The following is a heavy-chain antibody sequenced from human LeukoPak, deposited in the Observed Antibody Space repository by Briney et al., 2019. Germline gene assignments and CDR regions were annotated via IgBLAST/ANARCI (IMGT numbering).Heavy chain of an antibody. J-gene: IGHJ4*02. CDR2: ISYSSSCR. Sequence: PGGSLRLSCAASGFTFSSYSMKWVRQSPGKGLEWVLYISYSSSCRYYADSVKGRFTISRDHAKNSLYLQMNSLRAEDTAVYYCARARNGYYGPPCDYWGKETLVTVSS. V-gene: IGHV3-21*01. CDR3: ARARNGYYGPPCDY. CDR1: GFTFSSYS. D-gene: IGHD4-17*01.